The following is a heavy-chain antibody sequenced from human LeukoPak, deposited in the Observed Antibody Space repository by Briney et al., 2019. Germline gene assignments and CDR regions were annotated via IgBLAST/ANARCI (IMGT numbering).Heavy chain of an antibody. CDR3: ARDNHDDYGDYSFDY. CDR1: GFTFSSYE. V-gene: IGHV4-59*01. Sequence: LRLSCAASGFTFSSYEMNWVRQAPGKGLEWIGYIYYSGSTNYNPSLKSRVTISVDTSKNQFSLKLSSVTAADTAVYYCARDNHDDYGDYSFDYWGQGTLVTVSS. D-gene: IGHD4-17*01. CDR2: IYYSGST. J-gene: IGHJ4*02.